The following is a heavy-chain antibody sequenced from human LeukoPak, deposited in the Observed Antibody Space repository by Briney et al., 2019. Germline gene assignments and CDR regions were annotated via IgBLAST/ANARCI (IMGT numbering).Heavy chain of an antibody. D-gene: IGHD1-1*01. CDR3: AKRKMTYDAFDI. V-gene: IGHV3-48*01. CDR2: ISSSSSTI. CDR1: GFTFSSYS. Sequence: GGSLRLSCAASGFTFSSYSMNWVRQAPGKGLEWVSYISSSSSTIYYADSVKGRFTISRDNAKNSLYLQMNSLRAEDTAVYYCAKRKMTYDAFDIWGQGTMVTVSS. J-gene: IGHJ3*02.